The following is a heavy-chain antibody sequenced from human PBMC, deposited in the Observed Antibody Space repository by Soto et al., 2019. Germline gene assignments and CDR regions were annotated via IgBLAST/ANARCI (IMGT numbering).Heavy chain of an antibody. CDR1: GFTFSSYE. Sequence: EVQLVESGGGLVQPGGSLRLSCAASGFTFSSYEMNWVRQAPGKGLEWVSYISSSGSTIYYADSVKGRFTISRDNAKNSLYLQMNSLRAEDTAVYYCARVPYSSSYYYYYGMDVWGQGTTVTVSS. J-gene: IGHJ6*02. CDR3: ARVPYSSSYYYYYGMDV. D-gene: IGHD6-6*01. CDR2: ISSSGSTI. V-gene: IGHV3-48*03.